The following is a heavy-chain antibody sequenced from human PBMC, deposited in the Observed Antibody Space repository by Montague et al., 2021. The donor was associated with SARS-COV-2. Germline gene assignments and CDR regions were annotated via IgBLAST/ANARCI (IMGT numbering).Heavy chain of an antibody. CDR1: GWSTASHY. Sequence: SETLSLTCTVSGWSTASHYCNWICKSPEKRPEWIGNVYYNGDTKYNSSLQSRVTITIDTSENQVSLRLNAVSDADTAAYFCARGWAFDPWGQGRLVTVSS. J-gene: IGHJ3*01. CDR3: ARGWAFDP. V-gene: IGHV4-59*08. CDR2: VYYNGDT. D-gene: IGHD6-19*01.